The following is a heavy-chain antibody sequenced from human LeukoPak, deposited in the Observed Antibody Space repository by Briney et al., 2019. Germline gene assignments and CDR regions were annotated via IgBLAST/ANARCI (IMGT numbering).Heavy chain of an antibody. J-gene: IGHJ4*02. CDR3: ASFAAAPGGRDY. CDR1: GGSFSGYY. Sequence: SETLSLTCAVYGGSFSGYYWSWIRQPPGEGLEWIGEINHSGSTNYNPSLKSRVTISVDTSKNQFSLKLSSVTAADTAVYCCASFAAAPGGRDYWGQGTLVTVSS. CDR2: INHSGST. D-gene: IGHD1-26*01. V-gene: IGHV4-34*01.